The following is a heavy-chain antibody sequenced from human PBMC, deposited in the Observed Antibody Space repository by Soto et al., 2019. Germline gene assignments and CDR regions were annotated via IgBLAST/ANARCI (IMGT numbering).Heavy chain of an antibody. CDR1: GGSISSYY. CDR2: IYYSGST. Sequence: SETLSLTCTVSGGSISSYYWSWIRQPPGKGLEWIGYIYYSGSTNYNPYLKSRVTISVDTSKNQFSLKLSSVTAADTAVYYCARDKGGYNYYGSGSSMAYYYYGMDVWGQGTTVTVSS. D-gene: IGHD3-10*01. J-gene: IGHJ6*02. CDR3: ARDKGGYNYYGSGSSMAYYYYGMDV. V-gene: IGHV4-59*01.